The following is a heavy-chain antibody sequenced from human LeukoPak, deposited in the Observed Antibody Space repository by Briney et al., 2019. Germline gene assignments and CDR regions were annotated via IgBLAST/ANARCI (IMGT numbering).Heavy chain of an antibody. CDR1: GFTFSSHG. D-gene: IGHD2-15*01. J-gene: IGHJ4*02. CDR3: ARDPASSFDY. Sequence: GRSLRLSCAASGFTFSSHGMHWVRQAPGKGLEWVAVIWYDGSKRHNADSVKGRFTISRDDSKNTLYLQMNSLRDEDTAVYYCARDPASSFDYWGQGTLVTVSS. V-gene: IGHV3-33*01. CDR2: IWYDGSKR.